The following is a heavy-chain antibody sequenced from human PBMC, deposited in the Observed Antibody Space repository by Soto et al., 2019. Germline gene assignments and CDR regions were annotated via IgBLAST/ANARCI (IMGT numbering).Heavy chain of an antibody. CDR2: MSHGGST. CDR1: GGSISSGGYW. Sequence: PSETLSLTCAVSGGSISSGGYWWGWVRQPPGRDLEWLGDMSHGGSTNYNPSLKSRVTILLDKSKNQFSLSLSFVTAADTATYYCARSFGWYAVDSWGQGILVTVSS. D-gene: IGHD6-19*01. V-gene: IGHV4-4*02. CDR3: ARSFGWYAVDS. J-gene: IGHJ4*02.